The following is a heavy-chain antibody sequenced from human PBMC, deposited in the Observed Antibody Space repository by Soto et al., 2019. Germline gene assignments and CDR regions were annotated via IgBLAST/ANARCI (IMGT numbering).Heavy chain of an antibody. J-gene: IGHJ6*03. V-gene: IGHV3-23*01. D-gene: IGHD1-26*01. CDR2: ISGSGGST. CDR3: AIQWELRDYMDV. CDR1: GFTFSSYA. Sequence: GGSLRLSCAASGFTFSSYAMSWVRQAPGKGLEWVSAISGSGGSTYYADSVKGRFTISRDNSKNTLYLQMNSLRAEDTAVYYCAIQWELRDYMDVWGKGTTVTVSS.